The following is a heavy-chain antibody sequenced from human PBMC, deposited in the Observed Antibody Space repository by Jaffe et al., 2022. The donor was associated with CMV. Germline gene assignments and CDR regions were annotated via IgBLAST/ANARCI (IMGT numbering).Heavy chain of an antibody. V-gene: IGHV3-21*01. CDR3: ARSSGSPYYYYYYGMDV. J-gene: IGHJ6*02. CDR2: ISSSSSYI. Sequence: EVQLVESGGGLVKPGGSLRLSCAASGFTFSSYSMNWVRQAPGKGLEWVSSISSSSSYIYYADSVKGRFTISRDNAKNSLYLQMNSLRAEDTAVYYCARSSGSPYYYYYYGMDVWGQGTTVTVSS. D-gene: IGHD1-26*01. CDR1: GFTFSSYS.